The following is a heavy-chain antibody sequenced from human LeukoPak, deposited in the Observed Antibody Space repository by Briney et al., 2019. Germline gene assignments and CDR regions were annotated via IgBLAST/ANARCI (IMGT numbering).Heavy chain of an antibody. D-gene: IGHD3-22*01. V-gene: IGHV3-11*01. CDR3: ARVEYDSSGYLDY. J-gene: IGHJ4*02. CDR1: GFTFSDYY. Sequence: GGSLRLSCAASGFTFSDYYMSWIRQAPGKGLEWVSYISSSGSTIYYADSVKGRFTISRDNAKNSLYLQMNSLRAVDTAVYYCARVEYDSSGYLDYWGQGTLVTVSS. CDR2: ISSSGSTI.